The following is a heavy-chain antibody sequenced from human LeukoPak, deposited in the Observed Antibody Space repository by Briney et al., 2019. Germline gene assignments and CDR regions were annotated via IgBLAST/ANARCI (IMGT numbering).Heavy chain of an antibody. CDR3: ARHSQWGVIPRAFDF. Sequence: PSETLSLTCAVSGYSIRSGYYRGWIRQPAGKGLEWIGTIYESGSTYYNPPLKSRVTISVDTSKNQFSLKLSSVTAADTAVYYCARHSQWGVIPRAFDFSGQGTLVTVAS. V-gene: IGHV4-38-2*01. CDR2: IYESGST. J-gene: IGHJ3*01. D-gene: IGHD3-16*02. CDR1: GYSIRSGYY.